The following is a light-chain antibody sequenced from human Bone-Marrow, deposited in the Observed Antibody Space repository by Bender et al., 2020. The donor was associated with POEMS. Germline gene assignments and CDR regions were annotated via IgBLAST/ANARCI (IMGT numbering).Light chain of an antibody. Sequence: QSALTQPASVSGSPGESITISCTGGTSDVGASDYISWYQHHPGKVPKLLVYEVTQRPSGISNRFSGSKSGNTASLTISGLQAEDEADYYCCSYAGRSTMIFGGGTKLTVL. V-gene: IGLV2-14*01. CDR2: EVT. J-gene: IGLJ2*01. CDR3: CSYAGRSTMI. CDR1: TSDVGASDY.